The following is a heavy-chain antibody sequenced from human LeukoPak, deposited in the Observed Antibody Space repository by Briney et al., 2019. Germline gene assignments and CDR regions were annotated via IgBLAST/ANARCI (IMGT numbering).Heavy chain of an antibody. CDR3: ARVSAWLVQNWFDP. CDR2: FDPEDGET. J-gene: IGHJ5*02. Sequence: ASVKVSCKVSGYTLTELSMHWVRQAPGKGLEWMGGFDPEDGETIYAQKFQGRVTMTEDTSTDTAYMELSSLRSEDTAVYYCARVSAWLVQNWFDPWGQGTLATVSS. D-gene: IGHD6-19*01. CDR1: GYTLTELS. V-gene: IGHV1-24*01.